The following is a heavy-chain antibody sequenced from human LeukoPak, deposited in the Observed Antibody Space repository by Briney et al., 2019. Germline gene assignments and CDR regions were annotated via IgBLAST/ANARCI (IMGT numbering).Heavy chain of an antibody. D-gene: IGHD6-6*01. Sequence: ALVKVSCKASGYTFTSYGISWVRQAPGQGLEWMGWISAYNGNTNYAQKLQGRVTMTTDTSTSTAYMELRSLRSDDTAVYYCARGDRIAARTSVDYWGQGTLVTVSS. CDR3: ARGDRIAARTSVDY. CDR1: GYTFTSYG. V-gene: IGHV1-18*01. CDR2: ISAYNGNT. J-gene: IGHJ4*02.